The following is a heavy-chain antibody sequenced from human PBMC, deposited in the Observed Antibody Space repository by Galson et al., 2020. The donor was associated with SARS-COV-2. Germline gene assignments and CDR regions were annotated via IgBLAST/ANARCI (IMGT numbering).Heavy chain of an antibody. D-gene: IGHD2-15*01. CDR2: IYLGDSDT. Sequence: GESLKISCKGSGYSFASYWIVWVRQMPGKGLEWMGIIYLGDSDTKYSPSFQGQVTISADTSISTAYLQWSSLKASDTAMYYCARRAGSYSGWYFDLWGRGTLVTVSS. J-gene: IGHJ2*01. CDR1: GYSFASYW. CDR3: ARRAGSYSGWYFDL. V-gene: IGHV5-51*01.